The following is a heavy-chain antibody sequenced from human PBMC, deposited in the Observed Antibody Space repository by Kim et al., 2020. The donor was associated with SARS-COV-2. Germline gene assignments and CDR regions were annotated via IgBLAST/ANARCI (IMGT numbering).Heavy chain of an antibody. V-gene: IGHV1-2*06. CDR3: FQTFGAAAPLRGMDV. J-gene: IGHJ6*02. CDR2: INPNSGGT. D-gene: IGHD3-3*01. CDR1: GYTFTGYY. Sequence: ASVKVSCKASGYTFTGYYMHWVRQAPGQGLEWMGRINPNSGGTDYAQKFRGRVTMTRDTSISTDYMELSRLGSDDTAVYYCFQTFGAAAPLRGMDVWGQGTTVTVSS.